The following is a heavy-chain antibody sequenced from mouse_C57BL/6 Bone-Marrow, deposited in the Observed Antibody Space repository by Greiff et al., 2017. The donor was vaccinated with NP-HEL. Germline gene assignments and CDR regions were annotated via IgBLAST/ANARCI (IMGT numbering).Heavy chain of an antibody. J-gene: IGHJ4*01. V-gene: IGHV5-12*01. D-gene: IGHD2-4*01. CDR1: GFTFSDYY. CDR3: ARYSYDSYAMDY. CDR2: ISNGGGST. Sequence: EVQRVESGGGLVQPGGSLKLSCAASGFTFSDYYMYWVRQTPEKRLEWVAYISNGGGSTYYPDTVKGRFTISRDNAKNTLYLQMSRLKSEDTAMYYCARYSYDSYAMDYWGQGTSVTVSS.